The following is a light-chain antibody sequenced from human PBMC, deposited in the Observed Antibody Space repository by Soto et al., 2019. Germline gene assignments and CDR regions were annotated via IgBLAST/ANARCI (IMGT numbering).Light chain of an antibody. Sequence: DIQMTQSPSTLSASVGDRVTITCRASQSISSWLAWYQQKPGKAPKLLLYKASSLESGVPSRFSGSGTGTEFTLTLTSLQPDDFATYYCERYNSYRTFGQGNTVEIK. CDR2: KAS. V-gene: IGKV1-5*03. J-gene: IGKJ1*01. CDR3: ERYNSYRT. CDR1: QSISSW.